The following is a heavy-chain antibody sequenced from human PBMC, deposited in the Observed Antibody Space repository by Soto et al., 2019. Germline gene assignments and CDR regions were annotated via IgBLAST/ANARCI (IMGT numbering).Heavy chain of an antibody. CDR1: GFTFSSYS. V-gene: IGHV3-21*01. D-gene: IGHD3-10*01. J-gene: IGHJ5*02. CDR2: ISSSSSYI. CDR3: ARERNTMVRGEKRTHYVP. Sequence: GGSLRLSCAASGFTFSSYSMNWVRQAPGKGLEWVSSISSSSSYIYYADSVKGRFTISRDNAKNSLYLQMNSLRAEDTAVYYCARERNTMVRGEKRTHYVPWGQGTLVTVSS.